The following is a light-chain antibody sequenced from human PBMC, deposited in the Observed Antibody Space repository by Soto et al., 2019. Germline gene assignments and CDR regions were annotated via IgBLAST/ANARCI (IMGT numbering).Light chain of an antibody. CDR1: SSNIGAGYA. J-gene: IGLJ2*01. CDR2: DNN. CDR3: QSFDSSRLGLL. Sequence: QAVVTQQPSVSGAPGQRVTISCTGSSSNIGAGYAVHWYQQLPGKAPKLLMYDNNNRPSGVHKRFSGSKSGTSASLAIAGLQTEDEADDFCQSFDSSRLGLLFGGGTKLTVL. V-gene: IGLV1-40*01.